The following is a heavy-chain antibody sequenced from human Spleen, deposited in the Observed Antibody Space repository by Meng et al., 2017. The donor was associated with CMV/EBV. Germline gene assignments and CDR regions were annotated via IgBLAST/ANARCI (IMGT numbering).Heavy chain of an antibody. CDR2: IVPILNIK. J-gene: IGHJ5*02. V-gene: IGHV1-69*04. CDR3: ARGADWHDP. Sequence: KVSCKPSRGEFNTFAITWVRQAPGQGLEWMGRIVPILNIKKYAERFQGRVTITADKSTRTAYMELTSLGFEDTAVYYCARGADWHDPWGQGTLVTVSS. CDR1: RGEFNTFA.